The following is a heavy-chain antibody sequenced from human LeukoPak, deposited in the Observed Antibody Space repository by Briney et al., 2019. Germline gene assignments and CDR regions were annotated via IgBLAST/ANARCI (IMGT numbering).Heavy chain of an antibody. CDR3: VSRLVPGLR. Sequence: PGGSLRLSCAVSGHSFSEWWMFWVRQAPGKGLEWVANIKGDGSRTYYVDSVKGRFTISRDNAKNSVYLQMSSLRAEDTAVYYCVSRLVPGLRWGQGTLVTVSS. CDR1: GHSFSEWW. J-gene: IGHJ4*02. D-gene: IGHD6-25*01. CDR2: IKGDGSRT. V-gene: IGHV3-7*01.